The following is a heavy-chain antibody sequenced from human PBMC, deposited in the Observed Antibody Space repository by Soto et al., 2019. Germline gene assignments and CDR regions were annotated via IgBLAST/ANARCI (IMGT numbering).Heavy chain of an antibody. Sequence: EVQLVESGGGLVQPGGSLRLSCAASGFTFSSYSMNWVRQAPGKGLEWVSYISSSSSTIYYADSVKGRFTISRDNAKNSLYLQMNSLXXXDTAVYYCAPAAANFWGQGTLVTVSS. J-gene: IGHJ4*02. CDR2: ISSSSSTI. D-gene: IGHD6-13*01. CDR3: APAAANF. V-gene: IGHV3-48*01. CDR1: GFTFSSYS.